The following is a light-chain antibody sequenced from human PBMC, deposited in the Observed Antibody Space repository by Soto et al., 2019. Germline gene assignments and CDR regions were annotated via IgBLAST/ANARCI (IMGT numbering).Light chain of an antibody. CDR3: QQCGSALWT. Sequence: EIVLTQSPGTQSLSPGERATLSCRASQSVSSSYLAWFQHKPGQAPRLLIYGASSRATGIPDRFSGSGSATDYTLAISRLGPEDFAVYYCQQCGSALWTVGQGTKVDSK. CDR1: QSVSSSY. V-gene: IGKV3-20*01. J-gene: IGKJ1*01. CDR2: GAS.